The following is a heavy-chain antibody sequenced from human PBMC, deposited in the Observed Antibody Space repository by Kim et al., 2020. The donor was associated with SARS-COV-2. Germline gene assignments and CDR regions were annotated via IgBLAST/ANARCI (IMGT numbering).Heavy chain of an antibody. CDR1: GFTFSSYG. CDR2: ISYDGSNK. CDR3: ARDPTSYDILTGPFDY. V-gene: IGHV3-33*05. J-gene: IGHJ4*02. D-gene: IGHD3-9*01. Sequence: GGSLRLSCAASGFTFSSYGMHWVRQAPGKGLEWVAVISYDGSNKYYADSVKGRFTISRDNSKNTLYLQMNSLRAEDTAVYYCARDPTSYDILTGPFDYWGQGTLVTVSS.